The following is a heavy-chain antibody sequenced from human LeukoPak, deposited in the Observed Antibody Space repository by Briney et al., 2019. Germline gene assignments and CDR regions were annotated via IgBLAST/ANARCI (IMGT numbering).Heavy chain of an antibody. CDR1: GFTFSSYD. V-gene: IGHV3-23*01. CDR2: IRPRGDNS. J-gene: IGHJ5*02. Sequence: GGSLRLSCAASGFTFSSYDMTWVRQAPGRGLEWVSSIRPRGDNSYYGDSVKGRFAVSRDNSKNTVYLEMNNMRVDDTAIYYCARVAGWHWFDPWGQGTLVTVSS. CDR3: ARVAGWHWFDP. D-gene: IGHD6-19*01.